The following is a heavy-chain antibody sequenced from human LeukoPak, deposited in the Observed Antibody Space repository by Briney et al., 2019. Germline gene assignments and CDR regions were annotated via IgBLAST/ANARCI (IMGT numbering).Heavy chain of an antibody. CDR3: ASGAYAISRAFDY. CDR2: IIPIFGAA. CDR1: GGTFSSYA. J-gene: IGHJ4*02. V-gene: IGHV1-69*05. Sequence: ASVKVSCKASGGTFSSYAISWVRQAPGQGLEWMGGIIPIFGAANYAQKFQGRVTITTDESTSTAYMELGSLRSEDTAVYYCASGAYAISRAFDYWGQGTLVTVSS. D-gene: IGHD2-8*01.